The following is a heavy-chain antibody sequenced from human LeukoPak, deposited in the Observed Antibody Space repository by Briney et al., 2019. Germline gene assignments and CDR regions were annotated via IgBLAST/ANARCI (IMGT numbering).Heavy chain of an antibody. Sequence: GGSLRLSCAASGFTFSSYGMHWVRQAPGKGLEWVAVIWYDGSNKYYADSVKGRFTISRDNSKNTLYLQMNSLRAEDTAVYYCARDPLGYYGSGSYNYYYGMDVWGQGTTVTVSS. CDR2: IWYDGSNK. CDR1: GFTFSSYG. V-gene: IGHV3-33*01. D-gene: IGHD3-10*01. J-gene: IGHJ6*02. CDR3: ARDPLGYYGSGSYNYYYGMDV.